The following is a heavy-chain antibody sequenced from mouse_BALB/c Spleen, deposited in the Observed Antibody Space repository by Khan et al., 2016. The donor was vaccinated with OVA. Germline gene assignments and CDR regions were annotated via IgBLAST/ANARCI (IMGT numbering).Heavy chain of an antibody. D-gene: IGHD1-2*01. CDR2: ISSGGSYT. J-gene: IGHJ4*01. CDR3: ARFITTATGDYFGMDY. Sequence: EVELVESGGDLVKPGGSLKLSCAASGFIFSSYGMSWVRQTPDKRLEWVATISSGGSYTYYPDSVTGRFTISRDNAKNTLYLQMSSLKSEDTAMYYCARFITTATGDYFGMDYWGRGTSVTISS. CDR1: GFIFSSYG. V-gene: IGHV5-6*01.